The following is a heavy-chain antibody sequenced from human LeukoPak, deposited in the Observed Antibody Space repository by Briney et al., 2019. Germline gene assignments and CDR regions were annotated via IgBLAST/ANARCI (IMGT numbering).Heavy chain of an antibody. D-gene: IGHD3-10*01. CDR2: INPSGGST. J-gene: IGHJ4*02. Sequence: ASVKVSCKASGYTFSSYYMRWVRQAPGQGLEWMGIINPSGGSTSYAQKFQGRLTMTRDTSTSTVYMELSSLRSEDTAVYYCARDRGEGYYFDYWGQGTLVTVSS. CDR3: ARDRGEGYYFDY. CDR1: GYTFSSYY. V-gene: IGHV1-46*01.